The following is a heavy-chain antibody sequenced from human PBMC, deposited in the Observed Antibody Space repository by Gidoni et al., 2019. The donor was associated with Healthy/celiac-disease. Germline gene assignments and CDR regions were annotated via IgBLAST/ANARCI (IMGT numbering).Heavy chain of an antibody. V-gene: IGHV1-2*04. J-gene: IGHJ6*02. Sequence: QVQLVQSGAEVKKPGPSVKASCKASGSPFTGYFIPWVRQAPGQGLEWMGWINPNSGGTNYAQKFQGWVTMTRDTSISTAYMELSRLRSDDTAVYYCARSAQQPLLYPPYYYYGMDVWGQGTTVTVSS. CDR3: ARSAQQPLLYPPYYYYGMDV. CDR1: GSPFTGYF. D-gene: IGHD2-2*02. CDR2: INPNSGGT.